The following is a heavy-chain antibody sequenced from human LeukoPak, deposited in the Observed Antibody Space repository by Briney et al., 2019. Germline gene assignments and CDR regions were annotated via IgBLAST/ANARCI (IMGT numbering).Heavy chain of an antibody. V-gene: IGHV3-74*01. CDR2: INSDGTTT. CDR1: GLTFSTYW. CDR3: ANAAASRGYYYYYMDV. Sequence: GGSLRLSCAASGLTFSTYWMHWVRQAPGKGLVWVSRINSDGTTTNYADSVKGRFTISRDNAKNTLYLQMNSLRAEDTAVYYCANAAASRGYYYYYMDVWGKGTTVTVSS. D-gene: IGHD2-2*01. J-gene: IGHJ6*03.